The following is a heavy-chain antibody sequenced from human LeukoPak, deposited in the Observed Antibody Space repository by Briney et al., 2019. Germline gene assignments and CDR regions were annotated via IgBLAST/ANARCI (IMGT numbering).Heavy chain of an antibody. V-gene: IGHV4-34*01. D-gene: IGHD3-22*01. CDR1: GGSFSGYY. Sequence: SETLSLTCAVYGGSFSGYYWSWIRQPPGKGLEWIGEINHSGSTNYNPSLKSRVTISVDTSKNQFSLKLSSVTAADTAVYYCARRRYSSGYHDYWGQGTLVTVSS. J-gene: IGHJ4*02. CDR3: ARRRYSSGYHDY. CDR2: INHSGST.